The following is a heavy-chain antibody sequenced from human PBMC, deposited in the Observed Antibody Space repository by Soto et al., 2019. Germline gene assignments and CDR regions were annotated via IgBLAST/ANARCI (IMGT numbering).Heavy chain of an antibody. CDR1: GGSISSYY. Sequence: QVQLQESGPGLVKPSETLSLTCTVSGGSISSYYWSWIRQPPGKGLEWLGYIYYSGSTNYNPSLKSRVTISVDTSKNQFSLKLSSVTAADTAVYYCARAAIVVVPAAGAVNTGYFDYWGQGTLVTVSS. V-gene: IGHV4-59*01. J-gene: IGHJ4*02. CDR2: IYYSGST. D-gene: IGHD2-2*01. CDR3: ARAAIVVVPAAGAVNTGYFDY.